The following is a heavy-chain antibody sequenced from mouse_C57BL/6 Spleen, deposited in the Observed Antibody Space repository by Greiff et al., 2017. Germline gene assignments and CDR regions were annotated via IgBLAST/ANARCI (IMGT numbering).Heavy chain of an antibody. CDR3: ARYKYAMDY. CDR1: GYSITSDY. CDR2: ISYSGST. J-gene: IGHJ4*01. Sequence: EVQRVESGPGLAKPSQTLSLTCSVTGYSITSDYWNWIRTFPGDKLEYMGYISYSGSTYYNPSLKSRISITRDTYKNQYYLQLNSVTTEDTATYYCARYKYAMDYWGQGTSVTVSS. V-gene: IGHV3-8*01.